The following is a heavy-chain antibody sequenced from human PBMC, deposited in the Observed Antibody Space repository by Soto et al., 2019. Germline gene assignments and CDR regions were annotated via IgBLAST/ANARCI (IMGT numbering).Heavy chain of an antibody. V-gene: IGHV3-74*01. CDR3: ARDQVWAMVRGVIIYYYGMDV. D-gene: IGHD3-10*01. CDR2: INSDGSST. CDR1: GFTFSSYW. J-gene: IGHJ6*02. Sequence: GGSLRLSCAASGFTFSSYWMHWVCQAPGKGLVWVSRINSDGSSTSYADSVKGRFTISRDNAKNTLYLQMNSLRAEDTAVYYCARDQVWAMVRGVIIYYYGMDVWGQGTTVTVSS.